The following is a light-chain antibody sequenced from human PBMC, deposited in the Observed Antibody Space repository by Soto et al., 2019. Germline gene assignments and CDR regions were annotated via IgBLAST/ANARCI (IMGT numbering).Light chain of an antibody. CDR1: QSVSSY. Sequence: EIVLTQSPATLSLSPGERATLSCRASQSVSSYLAWYQQKPGQAPRLLIYDASNRATGIPARFSGSGSGTDFSVTIGSLEPEDFAVYYCQQRSNWPFTFGQGTRLEIK. CDR3: QQRSNWPFT. CDR2: DAS. V-gene: IGKV3-11*01. J-gene: IGKJ5*01.